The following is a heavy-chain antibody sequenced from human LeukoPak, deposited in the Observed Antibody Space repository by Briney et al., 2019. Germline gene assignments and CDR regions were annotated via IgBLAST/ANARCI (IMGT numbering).Heavy chain of an antibody. CDR3: ATFPDGAVVPAATPGVDFDY. CDR1: GFTFSSYA. D-gene: IGHD2-2*01. V-gene: IGHV3-30*04. CDR2: ISYDGSNK. J-gene: IGHJ4*02. Sequence: PGRSLRLSCAASGFTFSSYAVHWVRQAPGKGLEWVAVISYDGSNKYYADSVKGRFTISRDNSKNTLYLQMNSLRAEDTAVYYCATFPDGAVVPAATPGVDFDYWGQGTLVTVSS.